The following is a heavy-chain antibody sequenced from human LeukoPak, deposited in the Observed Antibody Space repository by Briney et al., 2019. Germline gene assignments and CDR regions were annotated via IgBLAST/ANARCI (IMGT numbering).Heavy chain of an antibody. CDR2: IYSGGST. J-gene: IGHJ3*01. V-gene: IGHV3-53*01. Sequence: PGGSLRLSCVASGFTVSRNYMSWGRQAPGKGLEWVSIIYSGGSTYYSDSVKGRCSISRDNSKNTVYLELNSLRLEDTAVYYCARDRVPYAFDLWGQGTMVTVSS. CDR1: GFTVSRNY. CDR3: ARDRVPYAFDL. D-gene: IGHD3-10*01.